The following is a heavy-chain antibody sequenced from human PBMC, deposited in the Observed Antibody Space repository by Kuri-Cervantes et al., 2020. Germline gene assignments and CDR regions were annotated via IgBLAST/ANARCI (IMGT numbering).Heavy chain of an antibody. CDR1: GGTCSSYA. Sequence: SVKVSCKASGGTCSSYAISWVRQAPGQGLEWMGGIIPILGTANYSQKLQGRVTMTTDTSTSTAYMELRSLRSADTAVYYCAGDNPIGGAPCSFDYWCQVTLVTVSS. CDR2: IIPILGTA. CDR3: AGDNPIGGAPCSFDY. V-gene: IGHV1-69*10. J-gene: IGHJ4*02. D-gene: IGHD1-26*01.